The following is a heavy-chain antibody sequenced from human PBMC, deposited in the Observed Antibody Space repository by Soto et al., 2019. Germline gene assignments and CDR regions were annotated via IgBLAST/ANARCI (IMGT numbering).Heavy chain of an antibody. D-gene: IGHD2-2*01. CDR2: IYYSGST. V-gene: IGHV4-59*01. CDR3: ARVDCASTSCYENWFDP. J-gene: IGHJ5*02. CDR1: GGSNSTYY. Sequence: QVQLQESGPGLVKPSETLSLTCIVSGGSNSTYYWSWIRQPPGKGLEWIGYIYYSGSTNYNPSLKSRVTISVDTSKNQFSLKLSSVTAADTAVYYCARVDCASTSCYENWFDPWGQGTLVSVSS.